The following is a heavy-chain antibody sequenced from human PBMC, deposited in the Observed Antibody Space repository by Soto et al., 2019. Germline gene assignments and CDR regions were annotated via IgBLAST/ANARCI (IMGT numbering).Heavy chain of an antibody. Sequence: ASVKVSCKASGYTFSSYHITWVRQAPGQGLEWMGWISAYNGSTSYAQKFQGRVTMTRDTSTSTVYMELSSLRSEDTVVYYCARSSSWYWFDPWGQGALVTVSS. D-gene: IGHD6-13*01. CDR2: ISAYNGST. V-gene: IGHV1-18*01. CDR1: GYTFSSYH. J-gene: IGHJ5*02. CDR3: ARSSSWYWFDP.